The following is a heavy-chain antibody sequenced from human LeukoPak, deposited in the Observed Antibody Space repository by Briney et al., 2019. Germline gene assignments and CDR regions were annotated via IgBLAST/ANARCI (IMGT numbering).Heavy chain of an antibody. CDR2: INSDGTIT. Sequence: PGGSLRLSCVASGFTLSRHWMHWVRQAPGKGLVWVSRINSDGTITTYADSVKGRFTISRDNSKNTLYLQMNSLRAEDTAVYYCAKDRKDYGKPDYWGQGTLVTVSS. V-gene: IGHV3-74*01. D-gene: IGHD4-17*01. CDR1: GFTLSRHW. CDR3: AKDRKDYGKPDY. J-gene: IGHJ4*02.